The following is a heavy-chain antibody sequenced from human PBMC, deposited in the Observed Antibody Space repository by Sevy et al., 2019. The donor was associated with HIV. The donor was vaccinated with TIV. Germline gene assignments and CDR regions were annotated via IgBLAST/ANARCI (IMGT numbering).Heavy chain of an antibody. D-gene: IGHD6-6*01. CDR1: GFTFSSYS. V-gene: IGHV3-48*02. J-gene: IGHJ4*02. CDR2: ISSSSSTI. CDR3: ARDLSSSQLAFDY. Sequence: GESLKISCAASGFTFSSYSMNWVRQAPGKGLEGVSYISSSSSTIYYGGSVQGRFTISRDNAKNSQHLQMNSLRDKDTAVYYCARDLSSSQLAFDYWGQGTLVTVSS.